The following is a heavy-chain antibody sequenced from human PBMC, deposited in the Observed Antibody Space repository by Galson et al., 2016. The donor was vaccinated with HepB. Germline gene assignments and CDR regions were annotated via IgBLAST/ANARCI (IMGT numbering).Heavy chain of an antibody. V-gene: IGHV3-74*01. CDR2: IDSDGTST. CDR1: GFSFRYNW. D-gene: IGHD4-11*01. Sequence: SLRLSCAASGFSFRYNWIHWVRQAPGKGLVWVSRIDSDGTSTSYADSVKGRFTISRDNAENSLYLQMNSLRAEDTAVYYCARVYSRGYYFDYWGRGTLVTVSS. J-gene: IGHJ4*02. CDR3: ARVYSRGYYFDY.